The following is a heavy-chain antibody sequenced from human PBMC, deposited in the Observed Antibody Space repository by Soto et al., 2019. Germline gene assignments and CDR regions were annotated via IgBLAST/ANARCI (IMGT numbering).Heavy chain of an antibody. CDR1: GYTFTSYG. CDR2: ISAYNGNT. V-gene: IGHV1-18*04. Sequence: QVQLVQSGAEVKKPGASVKVSCKASGYTFTSYGISWVRQAPGQGLEWMGWISAYNGNTNNAQKLQGRVTMTTDPSTGAANRELGSLMNKGTAGYYLGQKYRSGRGRGWFNPLGQGTLGNVS. J-gene: IGHJ5*02. CDR3: GQKYRSGRGRGWFNP. D-gene: IGHD6-19*01.